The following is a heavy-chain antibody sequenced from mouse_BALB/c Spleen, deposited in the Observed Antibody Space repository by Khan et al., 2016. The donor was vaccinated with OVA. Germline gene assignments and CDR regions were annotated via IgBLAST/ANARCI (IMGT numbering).Heavy chain of an antibody. Sequence: VQLQESGPGLVAPSQSLSITCTISGFSLTNYGIHWVRQPPGKGLEWLVVIWSDGRTTYNSALKSRLSISKDNSKSQVFLKMNSLQTDDTAMYXCARQPYYHYYVMDYWGQGTSVTVSS. CDR3: ARQPYYHYYVMDY. D-gene: IGHD2-10*01. J-gene: IGHJ4*01. CDR1: GFSLTNYG. V-gene: IGHV2-6-1*01. CDR2: IWSDGRT.